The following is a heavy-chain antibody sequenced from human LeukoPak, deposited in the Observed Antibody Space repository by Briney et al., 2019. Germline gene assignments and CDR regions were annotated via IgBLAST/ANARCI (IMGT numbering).Heavy chain of an antibody. CDR2: ISYNGIDE. V-gene: IGHV3-30*18. J-gene: IGHJ4*02. CDR1: GFTFRDYS. D-gene: IGHD2-15*01. Sequence: GGSLRLSCEVSGFTFRDYSIHWLRQAPGGGLEWVAHISYNGIDEHYAGSVKGRFTVSRDDSKNTAYLLMSGLTTEDTAFYYCAKLGYGFDYWGQGTLVIVSS. CDR3: AKLGYGFDY.